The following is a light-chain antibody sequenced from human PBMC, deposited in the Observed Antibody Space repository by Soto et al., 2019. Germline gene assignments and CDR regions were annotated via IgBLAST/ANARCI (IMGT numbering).Light chain of an antibody. V-gene: IGLV1-51*01. CDR1: SSNIGDNY. CDR2: DND. CDR3: GTWDDSLVSYV. J-gene: IGLJ1*01. Sequence: QSLLTQPPSVSAAAGQRVTISCSGTSSNIGDNYVCWYQHIPGTAATLVGYDNDRRPSARPGRFLGSKSGTSATLVITGLQTGDEADYYFGTWDDSLVSYVFGTGTKVTVL.